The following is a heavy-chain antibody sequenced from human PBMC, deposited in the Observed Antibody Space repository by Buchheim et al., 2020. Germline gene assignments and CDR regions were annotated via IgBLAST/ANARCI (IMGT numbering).Heavy chain of an antibody. CDR1: GGSLSDFY. Sequence: QVELQQWGAGLLKPSETLSLTCGVHGGSLSDFYWSWIRQPPGKGLEWIGEITQSGSTNYNPSLKSRVTISVDSSKNQFSLKLKSVTAADTALYFCARTMYNGAYYGVRAEIFQNWGQGTL. V-gene: IGHV4-34*01. CDR2: ITQSGST. CDR3: ARTMYNGAYYGVRAEIFQN. D-gene: IGHD1-26*01. J-gene: IGHJ1*01.